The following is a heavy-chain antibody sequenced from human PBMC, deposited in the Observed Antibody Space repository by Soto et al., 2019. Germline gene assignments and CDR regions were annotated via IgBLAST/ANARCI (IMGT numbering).Heavy chain of an antibody. D-gene: IGHD4-17*01. CDR3: ARSSPPTEVTNDAFDI. J-gene: IGHJ3*02. CDR2: SYYSGST. V-gene: IGHV4-59*01. Sequence: QVQLQESGPGLVKPSETLSLTCTVSGGSISSYYWSWIRQPPGKGLEWTGYSYYSGSTNYKPSLKSRVTISVDTSQTQFSLKLSSVTAADKAVYYCARSSPPTEVTNDAFDIWGQGTMVTLSS. CDR1: GGSISSYY.